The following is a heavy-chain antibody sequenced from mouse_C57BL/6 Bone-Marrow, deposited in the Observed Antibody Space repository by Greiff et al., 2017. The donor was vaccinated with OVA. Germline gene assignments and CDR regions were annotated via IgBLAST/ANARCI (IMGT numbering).Heavy chain of an antibody. D-gene: IGHD1-1*01. CDR1: GYAFSSSW. CDR2: IYPGDGDT. Sequence: VQRVESGPELVKPGASVKISCKASGYAFSSSWMNWVKQRPGKGLEWIGRIYPGDGDTNYNGKFKGKATLTADKSSSTAYMQLSSLTSEDSAVYFCASPYYYGSSPYYFDYWGQGTTLTVSS. J-gene: IGHJ2*01. V-gene: IGHV1-82*01. CDR3: ASPYYYGSSPYYFDY.